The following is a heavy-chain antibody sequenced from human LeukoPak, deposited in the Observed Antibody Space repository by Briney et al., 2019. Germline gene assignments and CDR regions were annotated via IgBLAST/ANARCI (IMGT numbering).Heavy chain of an antibody. CDR2: IYYSGST. J-gene: IGHJ4*02. CDR1: GGSISSGGYS. CDR3: ARTATIGYYFDY. D-gene: IGHD5-12*01. Sequence: PSETLSLTCAVSGGSISSGGYSWRWIRQPPGKGLEWIGYIYYSGSTYYNPSLKSRVTISVDTSKNQFSLKLSSVTAADTAVYYCARTATIGYYFDYWGQGTLVTVSS. V-gene: IGHV4-30-4*07.